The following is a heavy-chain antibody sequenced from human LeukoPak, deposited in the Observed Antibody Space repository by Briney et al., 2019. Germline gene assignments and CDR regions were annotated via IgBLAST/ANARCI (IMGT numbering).Heavy chain of an antibody. D-gene: IGHD3-10*01. V-gene: IGHV3-23*01. CDR1: GFTFSSYT. CDR2: ISGSGVNT. Sequence: GGSLRLSCAASGFTFSSYTMSWVRQAPGKGLEWVSAISGSGVNTYYADSVKGRFTISIDNSKNTLYLQTNSLRAEDTAIYYCAKEGYGSGSYLYNWGQGTLVTVSS. J-gene: IGHJ4*02. CDR3: AKEGYGSGSYLYN.